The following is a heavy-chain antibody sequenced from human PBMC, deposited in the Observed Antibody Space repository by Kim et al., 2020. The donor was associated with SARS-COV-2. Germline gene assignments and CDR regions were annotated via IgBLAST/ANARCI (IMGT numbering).Heavy chain of an antibody. CDR1: GFTFSSYS. J-gene: IGHJ6*02. V-gene: IGHV3-21*01. CDR2: ISSSSSYI. Sequence: GGSLRLSCAASGFTFSSYSMNWVRQAPGKGLEWVSSISSSSSYIYYADSVKGRFTISRDNAKNSLYLQMNSLRAEDTAVYYCARERSGGSGSYYNYYYYYYGMDVWGQGTTVTVSS. CDR3: ARERSGGSGSYYNYYYYYYGMDV. D-gene: IGHD3-10*01.